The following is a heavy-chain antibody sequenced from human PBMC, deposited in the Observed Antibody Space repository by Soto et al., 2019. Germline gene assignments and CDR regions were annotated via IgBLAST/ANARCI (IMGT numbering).Heavy chain of an antibody. Sequence: PGGSLRLSCAASGFTFSSYAMSWVLQAPGKGLEWVSAISGSGGSTYYADSVKGRFTISRDNSKNTLYLQMNSLRAEDTAVYYCAKLRGGDIVATLFDYWGQGTLVTVSS. D-gene: IGHD5-12*01. J-gene: IGHJ4*02. CDR2: ISGSGGST. CDR1: GFTFSSYA. V-gene: IGHV3-23*01. CDR3: AKLRGGDIVATLFDY.